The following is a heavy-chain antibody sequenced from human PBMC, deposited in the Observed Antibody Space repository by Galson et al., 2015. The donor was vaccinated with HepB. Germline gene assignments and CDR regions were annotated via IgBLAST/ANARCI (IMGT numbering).Heavy chain of an antibody. CDR3: AKDTVLLCFGEYEAFDI. CDR2: ISGSGGST. D-gene: IGHD3-10*01. J-gene: IGHJ3*02. Sequence: SLRLSCAASGFTFSSYAMSWVRQAPGKGLEWVSAISGSGGSTYYADSVKGRFTISRDNSKNTLYLQMNSLRAEDTAVYYCAKDTVLLCFGEYEAFDIWGQGTMVTVSS. V-gene: IGHV3-23*01. CDR1: GFTFSSYA.